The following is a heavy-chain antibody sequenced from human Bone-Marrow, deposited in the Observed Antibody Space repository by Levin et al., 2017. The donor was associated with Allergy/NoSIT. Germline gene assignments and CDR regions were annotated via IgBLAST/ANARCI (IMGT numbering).Heavy chain of an antibody. D-gene: IGHD1-20*01. Sequence: SQTLSFTCTVSGASVDTGDYYWSWIRQHPGKGLEWVAYIFYSGSTYYNPSLKSRVVISMDTTKNQFSLKLSSVTAADTAVYYCGVTGVTTGFWGQGTLVTVSS. V-gene: IGHV4-31*03. CDR3: GVTGVTTGF. CDR2: IFYSGST. CDR1: GASVDTGDYY. J-gene: IGHJ4*02.